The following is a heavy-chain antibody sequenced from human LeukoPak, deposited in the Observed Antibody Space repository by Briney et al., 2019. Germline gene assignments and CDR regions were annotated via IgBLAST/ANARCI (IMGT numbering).Heavy chain of an antibody. Sequence: GGSLRLSCAASGFTFSNAWMSWVRQAPGKGLEWVSYISSSGSTIYYADSVKGRFTISRDNAKNSLYLQMNSLRAEDTAVYYCARDFSPGYSSGWYYSYWGQGTLVTVSS. CDR2: ISSSGSTI. D-gene: IGHD6-19*01. CDR1: GFTFSNAW. J-gene: IGHJ4*02. V-gene: IGHV3-11*04. CDR3: ARDFSPGYSSGWYYSY.